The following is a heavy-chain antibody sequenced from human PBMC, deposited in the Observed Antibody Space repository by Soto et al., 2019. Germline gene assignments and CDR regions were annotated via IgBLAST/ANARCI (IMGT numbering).Heavy chain of an antibody. J-gene: IGHJ6*02. CDR2: ISAYNGNT. CDR3: ARDQYYDFWSGPYYYYGMDV. Sequence: ASVKVSCKASGYTFTSYGISWVRQAPGRGLEWMGWISAYNGNTNYAQKLQGRVTMTTDTSTSTAYMELRSLRSDDTAVYYCARDQYYDFWSGPYYYYGMDVWGQGTTVTVSS. V-gene: IGHV1-18*01. CDR1: GYTFTSYG. D-gene: IGHD3-3*01.